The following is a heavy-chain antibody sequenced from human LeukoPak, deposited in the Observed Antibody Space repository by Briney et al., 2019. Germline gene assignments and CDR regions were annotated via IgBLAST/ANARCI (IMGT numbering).Heavy chain of an antibody. CDR1: GGTFNSYA. CDR3: ARARSPSSGYLLRDHNWFDP. D-gene: IGHD3-22*01. J-gene: IGHJ5*02. Sequence: SVKVSCKASGGTFNSYAISWVRQAPGQGLEWMGGIIPIFGTANYAQKVQGRVTITTDESTTTAYMGLSSLRSEDTAVYYCARARSPSSGYLLRDHNWFDPWGQGTLVTVSS. V-gene: IGHV1-69*05. CDR2: IIPIFGTA.